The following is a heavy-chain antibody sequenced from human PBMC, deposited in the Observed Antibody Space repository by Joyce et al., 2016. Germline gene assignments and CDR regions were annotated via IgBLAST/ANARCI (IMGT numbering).Heavy chain of an antibody. Sequence: QVQLVESGGDVVQPGRSLILTCASSGFTFSSYGMRWFRQAPGEGLGWVVVISGDGRIKKYGESVRGRFTISRDNSKSTVYLQMNSLRVEDTAVYYCAKDPHCGDYDGDFGQWGQGTLVTVSS. D-gene: IGHD4-17*01. V-gene: IGHV3-30*18. CDR2: ISGDGRIK. J-gene: IGHJ4*02. CDR3: AKDPHCGDYDGDFGQ. CDR1: GFTFSSYG.